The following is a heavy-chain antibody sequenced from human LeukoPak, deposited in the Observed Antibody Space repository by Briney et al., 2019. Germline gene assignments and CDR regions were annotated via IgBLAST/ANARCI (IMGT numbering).Heavy chain of an antibody. J-gene: IGHJ4*02. V-gene: IGHV1-2*02. Sequence: GASVKVSCKASGYTFTGYYMHWVRQAPGQGLEWMGWINPNSGGTNYAQKFQGRVTMTRDTSISTAYMEPSRLRSDDTAVYYCARLAAAGTSDDYWGQGTLVTVSS. CDR1: GYTFTGYY. CDR2: INPNSGGT. CDR3: ARLAAAGTSDDY. D-gene: IGHD6-13*01.